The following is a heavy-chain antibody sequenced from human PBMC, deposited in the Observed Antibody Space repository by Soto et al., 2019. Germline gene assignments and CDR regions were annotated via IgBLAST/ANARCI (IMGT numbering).Heavy chain of an antibody. CDR1: GYTFTSYD. Sequence: QVQLVQSGAEVKRPRASVKVSCKASGYTFTSYDMHWVRQAPGQRLEWMGWINAGNGNTKYSQKFQGRVTITRDTSASTAYMELSSLRSEDMAVYDCARAQGGYSGSYRFDYWGQGTLVTVSS. V-gene: IGHV1-3*01. D-gene: IGHD1-26*01. CDR3: ARAQGGYSGSYRFDY. CDR2: INAGNGNT. J-gene: IGHJ4*02.